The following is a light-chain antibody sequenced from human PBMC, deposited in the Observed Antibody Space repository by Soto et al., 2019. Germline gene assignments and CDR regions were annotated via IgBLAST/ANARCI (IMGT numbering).Light chain of an antibody. CDR2: GAS. CDR3: QQYGSSPIT. Sequence: EIVLTQSPGTLSLSPGEGATLSCRASQSVTYNYVAWYQQKPGLAPRLLIYGASSRATGIPDRFSGSGSGPDFTLTISRLEPEDFAVYYCQQYGSSPITFGQGTRLEIK. CDR1: QSVTYNY. V-gene: IGKV3-20*01. J-gene: IGKJ5*01.